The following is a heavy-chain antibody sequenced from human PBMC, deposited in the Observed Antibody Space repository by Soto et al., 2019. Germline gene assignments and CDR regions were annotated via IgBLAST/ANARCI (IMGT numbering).Heavy chain of an antibody. Sequence: ASVKVSCKASGYTFTGYYMHWVRQAPGQGLEWMGWINPNSGGTNYAQKFQGGVTMTRDTSINTAYMELSRLRSDDTAVYFCAREGYCSSTSCYLSNVLDPWGQGTLVTVSS. CDR3: AREGYCSSTSCYLSNVLDP. CDR1: GYTFTGYY. CDR2: INPNSGGT. J-gene: IGHJ5*02. V-gene: IGHV1-2*02. D-gene: IGHD2-2*01.